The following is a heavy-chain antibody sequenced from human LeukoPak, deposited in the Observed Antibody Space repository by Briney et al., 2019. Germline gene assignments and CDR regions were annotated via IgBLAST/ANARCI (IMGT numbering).Heavy chain of an antibody. CDR2: IYHSGST. CDR1: GYSISSGYY. V-gene: IGHV4-38-2*02. Sequence: KPSETLSLTCTVSGYSISSGYYWGWIRQPPGKGLEWIGSIYHSGSTYYNPSLKSRVTISVDTSRNQFSLKLSSVTAADTAVYYCARSGYSGYDWNYWGQGTLVTVSS. CDR3: ARSGYSGYDWNY. J-gene: IGHJ4*02. D-gene: IGHD5-12*01.